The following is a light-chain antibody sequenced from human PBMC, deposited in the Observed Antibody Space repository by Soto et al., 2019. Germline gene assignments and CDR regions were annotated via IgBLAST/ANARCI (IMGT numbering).Light chain of an antibody. J-gene: IGKJ2*01. V-gene: IGKV3-20*01. CDR1: QNVSSNY. CDR3: QYYGGYYGSSPRYT. Sequence: EIVLTQSPGTLSLSPGERATLSCRASQNVSSNYLAWYQQRPGQAPRLLMYGAFIRATGIPDRISGSGSGTHFTVTISGLAPEDFAVYYCQYYGGYYGSSPRYTFGQGTKLDIK. CDR2: GAF.